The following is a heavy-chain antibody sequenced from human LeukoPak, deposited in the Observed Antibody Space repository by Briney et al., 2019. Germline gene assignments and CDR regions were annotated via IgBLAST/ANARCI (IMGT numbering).Heavy chain of an antibody. CDR2: IFYTGST. CDR3: ARDPNLRYGWFDP. V-gene: IGHV4-59*12. J-gene: IGHJ5*02. Sequence: PSETLSLTCTVSGDSISTYYWSWIRQPPGKGLEWIGNIFYTGSTNYNPSLKSRVTISVDTSKNQFSLKLRSVTAADTAVYYCARDPNLRYGWFDPWGQGTLVTVSS. CDR1: GDSISTYY. D-gene: IGHD4-17*01.